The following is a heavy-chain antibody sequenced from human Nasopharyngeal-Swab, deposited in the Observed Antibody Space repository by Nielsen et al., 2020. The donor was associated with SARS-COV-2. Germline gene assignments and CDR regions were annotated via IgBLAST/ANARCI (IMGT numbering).Heavy chain of an antibody. CDR2: ISGSGGST. J-gene: IGHJ4*02. CDR1: GFTFSSYA. CDR3: SRCGGSCYTGKDY. D-gene: IGHD2-15*01. Sequence: GGSLRLSCAASGFTFSSYAMSWVRQAPGKGLEWVSAISGSGGSTYYADSVKGRFTISRDNSKNTLYLQMNSLRAEDTAVYYCSRCGGSCYTGKDYWGQGTLVIVSS. V-gene: IGHV3-23*01.